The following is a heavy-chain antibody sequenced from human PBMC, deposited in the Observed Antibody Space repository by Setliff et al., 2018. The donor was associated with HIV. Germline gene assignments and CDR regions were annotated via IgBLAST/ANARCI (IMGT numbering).Heavy chain of an antibody. CDR1: GFTFGDYV. Sequence: LRLSCAASGFTFGDYVMHWVRQAPGKGLEWVSGITWNSGNIRYADSVKGRFTISRDNAKNSLYLQMNSLRAEDTAVYYCARKLLTRPNYYGMDVWGQGTTVTVSS. CDR2: ITWNSGNI. J-gene: IGHJ6*02. V-gene: IGHV3-9*01. D-gene: IGHD2-15*01. CDR3: ARKLLTRPNYYGMDV.